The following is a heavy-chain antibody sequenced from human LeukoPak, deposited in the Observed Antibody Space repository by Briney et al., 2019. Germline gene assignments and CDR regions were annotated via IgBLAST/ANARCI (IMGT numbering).Heavy chain of an antibody. D-gene: IGHD3-10*01. J-gene: IGHJ5*02. CDR3: AKAPTLYYGSGSYSS. CDR2: ISGSGGST. Sequence: GGSLRLSCAASGFTFSSYAMSWVRQAPGKGLEWLSAISGSGGSTYYADSVKGRFTISRDNSKNTLYLQMNSLRAEDTAVYYCAKAPTLYYGSGSYSSWGQGTLVTVSS. V-gene: IGHV3-23*01. CDR1: GFTFSSYA.